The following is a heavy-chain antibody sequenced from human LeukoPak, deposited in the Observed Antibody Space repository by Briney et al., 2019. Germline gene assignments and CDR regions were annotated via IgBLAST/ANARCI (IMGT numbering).Heavy chain of an antibody. V-gene: IGHV4-39*07. J-gene: IGHJ4*02. CDR1: GGSISCSSDY. D-gene: IGHD6-19*01. CDR3: ERDLKPVAGTGGFDY. CDR2: IYYSGST. Sequence: PSETLSLTCTVSGGSISCSSDYWGRIPQPPGKGLEWIVSIYYSGSTYYNPSLKNRVTISVDTSKNQFSLKLSSVTAADTAVDYCERDLKPVAGTGGFDYWGQGTLVTVSS.